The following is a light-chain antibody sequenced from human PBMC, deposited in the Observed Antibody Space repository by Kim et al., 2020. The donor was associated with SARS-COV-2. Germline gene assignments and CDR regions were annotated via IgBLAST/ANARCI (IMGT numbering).Light chain of an antibody. J-gene: IGKJ1*01. Sequence: ASVEDRVTITCRASQGISDWLAWYQQRPGKAPKLLIYEASSLQSGVPSRFSGSGSGTDFTLTISGLQPEDFTIYYCQQTDSFPWTFGQGTKVDIK. CDR2: EAS. CDR1: QGISDW. CDR3: QQTDSFPWT. V-gene: IGKV1-12*01.